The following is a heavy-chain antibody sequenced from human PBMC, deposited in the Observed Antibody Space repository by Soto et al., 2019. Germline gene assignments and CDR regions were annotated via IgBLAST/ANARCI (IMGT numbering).Heavy chain of an antibody. CDR1: GFTFSSYG. V-gene: IGHV3-30*18. Sequence: GGSLRLSCAASGFTFSSYGMHWVRQAPGKGLEWVAVISYDGSNKYYADSVKGRFTISRDNSKNTLYLQMNSLRAEDTAVYYCAKDFSTVTIEWYFDLWGRGTLVTVSS. CDR2: ISYDGSNK. CDR3: AKDFSTVTIEWYFDL. D-gene: IGHD4-17*01. J-gene: IGHJ2*01.